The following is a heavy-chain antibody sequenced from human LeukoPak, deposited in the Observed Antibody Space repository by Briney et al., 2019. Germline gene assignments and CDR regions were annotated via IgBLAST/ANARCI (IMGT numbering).Heavy chain of an antibody. V-gene: IGHV4-38-2*02. CDR2: IYYSGST. CDR1: GYSISSGYF. Sequence: SETLSLTCTVSGYSISSGYFWGWIRQPPGKGLEWIGSIYYSGSTYYNPSLKSRVTISVDTSKNQFSLKLSSVTAADTAVYYCARVSSSSWYWFDPWGQGTLVTVSS. CDR3: ARVSSSSWYWFDP. D-gene: IGHD6-13*01. J-gene: IGHJ5*02.